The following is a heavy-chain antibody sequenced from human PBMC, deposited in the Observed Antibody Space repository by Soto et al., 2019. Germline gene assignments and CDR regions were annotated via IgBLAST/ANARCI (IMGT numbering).Heavy chain of an antibody. V-gene: IGHV4-39*01. CDR1: GGSISSSSYY. Sequence: PSETLSLTCTVSGGSISSSSYYWGWIRQPPGKGLEWIGSIYYTGSTYYNPSLKSRVTISVDTSKNQFSLKLNSVTAADTAVYYCARGRLFVRGGNLGWFDPWGQGTLVTVSS. CDR2: IYYTGST. D-gene: IGHD3-10*02. J-gene: IGHJ5*02. CDR3: ARGRLFVRGGNLGWFDP.